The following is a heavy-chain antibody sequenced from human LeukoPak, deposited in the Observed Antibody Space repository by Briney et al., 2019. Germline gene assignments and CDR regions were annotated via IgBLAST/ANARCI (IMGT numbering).Heavy chain of an antibody. Sequence: GGSLRLSCGASGFTFSSYWMHWVRQAPGKGLVSVSRIKSDGSRTDYADSVKGRFIISRDNAKNTLYLQMSSLRVEDTAVYYCARDSYYYDDRGSHYYGIDVWGHGTTVTVSS. D-gene: IGHD3-22*01. V-gene: IGHV3-74*01. CDR2: IKSDGSRT. CDR1: GFTFSSYW. CDR3: ARDSYYYDDRGSHYYGIDV. J-gene: IGHJ6*02.